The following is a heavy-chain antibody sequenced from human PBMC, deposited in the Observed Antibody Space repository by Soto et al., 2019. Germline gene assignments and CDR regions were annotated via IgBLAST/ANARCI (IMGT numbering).Heavy chain of an antibody. Sequence: SETLSLTCAVSGCSIGSSNWWSWFRQPPGKGLEWIGKIYHSGSTNYNPSLKSRVTISVDKSKNQFSLKLSSVTAADTAVYYCARGDMVRGTLLRYFAKWGKGTLLPVDS. D-gene: IGHD3-10*01. CDR2: IYHSGST. CDR3: ARGDMVRGTLLRYFAK. J-gene: IGHJ4*02. V-gene: IGHV4-4*02. CDR1: GCSIGSSNW.